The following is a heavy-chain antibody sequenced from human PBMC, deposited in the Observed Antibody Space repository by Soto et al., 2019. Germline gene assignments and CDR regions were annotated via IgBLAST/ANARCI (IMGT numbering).Heavy chain of an antibody. CDR2: INAGNGNT. J-gene: IGHJ6*03. CDR1: GYTFTSYA. V-gene: IGHV1-3*01. D-gene: IGHD2-8*01. CDR3: AILKNPVGGYYMDV. Sequence: GASVKVSCKASGYTFTSYAMHWVRQAPGQRLEWMGWINAGNGNTKYSQKFQGRVTITRDTSASTAYMELSSLRSEDTAVYYCAILKNPVGGYYMDVWGKGTTVTVSS.